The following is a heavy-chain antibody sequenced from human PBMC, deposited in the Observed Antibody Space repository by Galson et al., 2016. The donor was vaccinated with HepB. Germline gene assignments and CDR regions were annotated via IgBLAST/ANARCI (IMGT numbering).Heavy chain of an antibody. CDR2: IYVTASGSP. Sequence: SETLSLTCAVSGGSISSSNWWTWVRQPPGTGLEWIGEIYVTASGSPNYNPSLKSRVTISGDKSKNQFSLRLTSVTAADTAVYYCARHHVTATGHGIDVWGQGTMVTVSS. V-gene: IGHV4-4*02. CDR3: ARHHVTATGHGIDV. CDR1: GGSISSSNW. J-gene: IGHJ6*02. D-gene: IGHD2-21*02.